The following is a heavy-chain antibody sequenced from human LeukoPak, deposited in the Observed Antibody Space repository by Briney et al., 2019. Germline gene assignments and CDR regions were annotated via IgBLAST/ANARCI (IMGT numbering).Heavy chain of an antibody. V-gene: IGHV4-34*01. Sequence: PSETLSLTRAVYGGSFSGYYWSWIRQPPGKGLEWIGEINHSGSTNYNPSLKSRVTISVDTSKNQFSLKLSSVTAADTAVYYCARGGYCSSTSCYGGAFDIWGQGTMVTVSS. J-gene: IGHJ3*02. D-gene: IGHD2-2*01. CDR3: ARGGYCSSTSCYGGAFDI. CDR1: GGSFSGYY. CDR2: INHSGST.